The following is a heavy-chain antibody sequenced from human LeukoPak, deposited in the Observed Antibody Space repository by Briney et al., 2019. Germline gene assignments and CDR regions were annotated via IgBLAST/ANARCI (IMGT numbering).Heavy chain of an antibody. V-gene: IGHV4-4*07. CDR1: GDSIINYY. J-gene: IGHJ2*01. CDR3: ARTASSYNWYFDL. CDR2: IYTSGST. D-gene: IGHD4-11*01. Sequence: SGTLSLTCIVSGDSIINYYWSWIRQPAGKGLEWIGRIYTSGSTNYNPSLKSRVTISVDKSKNQVSLRLSSVTAADTAVYYCARTASSYNWYFDLWGRGTLVTVSS.